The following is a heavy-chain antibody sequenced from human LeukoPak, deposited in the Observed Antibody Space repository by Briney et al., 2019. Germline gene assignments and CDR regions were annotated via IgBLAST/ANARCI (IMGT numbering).Heavy chain of an antibody. CDR1: GFTFSSYT. J-gene: IGHJ4*02. D-gene: IGHD5-18*01. CDR3: ARDGLHTAHFDY. CDR2: VSDSFNK. Sequence: GGSLRPSCAASGFTFSSYTMNWVRQAPGKGLEWVSTVSDSFNKHYSDSVKGRFTISRDNAGNSLYLQMNSLRDEDTAVYYCARDGLHTAHFDYWGQGTLVTVSS. V-gene: IGHV3-48*02.